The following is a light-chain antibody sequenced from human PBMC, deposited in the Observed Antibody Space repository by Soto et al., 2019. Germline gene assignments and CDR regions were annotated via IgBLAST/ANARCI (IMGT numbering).Light chain of an antibody. CDR3: RQHRSSPIS. Sequence: TPAPGILSLSSGERATLSSRDSPSVTSAYLAWYHQNPDKTPSLLIYGASHRATGIPDRFSGSGSGTDVPRTIKRLESEDFAVDFSRQHRSSPISFPQGIKVDIK. CDR1: PSVTSAY. CDR2: GAS. J-gene: IGKJ2*03. V-gene: IGKV3-20*01.